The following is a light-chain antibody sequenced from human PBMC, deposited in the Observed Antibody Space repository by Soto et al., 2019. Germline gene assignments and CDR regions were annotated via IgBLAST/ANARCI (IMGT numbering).Light chain of an antibody. CDR2: DDS. CDR3: QVWDSSSDVVV. Sequence: SYGLTQPPSVSVAPGQTATITCGGNDIGSKSVYWYQQKPGQAPLLVVYDDSGRPAGIPERLSGSNSGNPATLTISRVEAGDEADYYCQVWDSSSDVVVFGGGTKLTVL. V-gene: IGLV3-21*02. J-gene: IGLJ2*01. CDR1: DIGSKS.